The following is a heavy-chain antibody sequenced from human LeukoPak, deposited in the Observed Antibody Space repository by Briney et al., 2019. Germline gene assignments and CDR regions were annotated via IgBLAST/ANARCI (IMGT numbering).Heavy chain of an antibody. CDR1: GGSISSYY. CDR3: ARESTDYYYYMDV. Sequence: PSETLSLTCTVSGGSISSYYWSWIRQPPGKGLEWIGYIYYSGSTSYNPSLKSRVTISVDTSKNQFSLKLSSVTAADTAVYYCARESTDYYYYMDVWGKGTTVTVSS. CDR2: IYYSGST. V-gene: IGHV4-59*01. J-gene: IGHJ6*03.